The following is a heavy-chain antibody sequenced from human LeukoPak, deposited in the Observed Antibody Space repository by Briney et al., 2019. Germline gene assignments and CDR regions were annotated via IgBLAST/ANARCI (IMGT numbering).Heavy chain of an antibody. D-gene: IGHD6-19*01. CDR2: IYYSGST. CDR3: AREYLAVAGNWYFDL. V-gene: IGHV4-30-4*01. CDR1: GGSISSGDYY. J-gene: IGHJ2*01. Sequence: SETLSLTCTVSGGSISSGDYYWSWIRQPPGKGLEWIGYIYYSGSTYYNPSLKSRATISVDTSKNQFSLKLSSVTAADTAVYYCAREYLAVAGNWYFDLWGRGTLVTVSS.